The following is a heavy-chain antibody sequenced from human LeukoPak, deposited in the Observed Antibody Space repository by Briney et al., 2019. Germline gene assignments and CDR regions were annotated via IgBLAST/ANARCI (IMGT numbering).Heavy chain of an antibody. V-gene: IGHV4-39*01. J-gene: IGHJ5*02. CDR1: GGSITSSSYY. CDR2: IYYSGST. D-gene: IGHD1-26*01. Sequence: SETLSLTCIVSGGSITSSSYYWGWIRQPPGKGLQWIGSIYYSGSTYYNPSLKSRVTMSVDKSKNQFSLKLSSVTAADTAVYYCAGFLTRYSGSPNWFDPWGQGTLVTVSS. CDR3: AGFLTRYSGSPNWFDP.